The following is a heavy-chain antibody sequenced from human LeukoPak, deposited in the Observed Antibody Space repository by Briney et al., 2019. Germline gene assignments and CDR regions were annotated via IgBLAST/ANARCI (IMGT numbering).Heavy chain of an antibody. CDR1: ELTSSTSW. Sequence: GGSLRLSCAASELTSSTSWMSWVRQAPGKGLEWVAQTKQDGSEKYYVDSVKGRFTTSRDKNSLFQQMNSVRAEDTAVYYCARDWAYEFDYWGQGTLVTVSS. CDR3: ARDWAYEFDY. V-gene: IGHV3-7*01. D-gene: IGHD5-12*01. J-gene: IGHJ4*02. CDR2: TKQDGSEK.